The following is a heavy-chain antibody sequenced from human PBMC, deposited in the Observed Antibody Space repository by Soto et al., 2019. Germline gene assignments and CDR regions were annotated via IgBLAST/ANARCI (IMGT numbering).Heavy chain of an antibody. CDR3: ARIPQLYCSSISCYGYYGMDV. CDR1: GFSLSNARMG. CDR2: IFSNDEK. J-gene: IGHJ6*02. V-gene: IGHV2-26*01. Sequence: SGPTLVNPTETLTLTCTVSGFSLSNARMGVSWIRQPPGKALEWLAHIFSNDEKSYSTSLKSRLTISKDTSKSQVVLTMTNMDPVDTATYYCARIPQLYCSSISCYGYYGMDVWGQGTTVTVSS. D-gene: IGHD2-2*01.